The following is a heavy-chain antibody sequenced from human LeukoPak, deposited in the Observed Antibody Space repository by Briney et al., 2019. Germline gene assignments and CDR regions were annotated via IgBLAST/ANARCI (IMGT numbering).Heavy chain of an antibody. CDR1: GYTFTGYY. CDR2: INPNSGGT. CDR3: ARDFRQLRAAFGELSC. V-gene: IGHV1-2*02. J-gene: IGHJ4*02. D-gene: IGHD3-10*01. Sequence: GSVKVSCKASGYTFTGYYMHWVRQAPGQGLEWMGWINPNSGGTSYAQKFQGRVTMTRDTSISTAYMELSRLRSDDTAVYYCARDFRQLRAAFGELSCWGQGTLVTVSS.